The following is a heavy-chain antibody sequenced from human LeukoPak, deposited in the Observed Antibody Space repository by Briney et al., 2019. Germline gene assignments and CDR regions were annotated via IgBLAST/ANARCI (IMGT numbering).Heavy chain of an antibody. CDR1: GYTFTSYG. V-gene: IGHV1-18*01. D-gene: IGHD2-2*01. J-gene: IGHJ6*02. CDR3: ARPYCSSTSCHYGMDV. Sequence: ASVKVSCKASGYTFTSYGISWVRQAPGQGLEWMGWISAYNGNTNYAQKLQGRVTMTTDTSTSTAYMELRSLRSDDTAVYYCARPYCSSTSCHYGMDVWGQGTTATVSS. CDR2: ISAYNGNT.